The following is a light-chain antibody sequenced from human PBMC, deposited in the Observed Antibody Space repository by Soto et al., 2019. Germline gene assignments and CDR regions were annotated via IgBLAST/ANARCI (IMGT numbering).Light chain of an antibody. CDR1: QSISSW. Sequence: IQMTQSTSTLSASVGDRVAITCRASQSISSWLAWYQQKPGKAPKLLIYKASSLESGVPSRFSGSGSGTEFTLTISSLQPDDFATYYCQQYNSYSTFGQGAKV. CDR3: QQYNSYST. CDR2: KAS. J-gene: IGKJ1*01. V-gene: IGKV1-5*03.